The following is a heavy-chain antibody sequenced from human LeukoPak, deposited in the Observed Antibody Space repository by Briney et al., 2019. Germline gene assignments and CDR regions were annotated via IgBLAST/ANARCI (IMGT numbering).Heavy chain of an antibody. J-gene: IGHJ4*02. D-gene: IGHD1-26*01. CDR1: GGSISSYY. CDR3: ARLGAIPY. CDR2: IYYSGST. Sequence: PETLSLTCAVSGGSISSYYWSWIRQPPGKGLEWIGYIYYSGSTNYNPSLKSRVTISVDTSKNQFSLKLSSVAAADTAVYYCARLGAIPYWGQGTLVTVSS. V-gene: IGHV4-59*08.